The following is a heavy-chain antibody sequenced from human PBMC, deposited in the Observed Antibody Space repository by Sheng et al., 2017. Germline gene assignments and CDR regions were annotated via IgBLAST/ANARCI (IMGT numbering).Heavy chain of an antibody. D-gene: IGHD5-12*01. CDR1: GYSISSGYY. CDR3: ARDLVATWGENYFDY. CDR2: IYHSGST. Sequence: QVQLQESGPGLVKPSETLSLTCAVSGYSISSGYYWGWIRQPPGKGLEWIGSIYHSGSTYYNPSLKSRVTISVDTSKNQFSLKLSSVTAADTAVYYCARDLVATWGENYFDYWGQGTLVTVSS. V-gene: IGHV4-38-2*02. J-gene: IGHJ4*02.